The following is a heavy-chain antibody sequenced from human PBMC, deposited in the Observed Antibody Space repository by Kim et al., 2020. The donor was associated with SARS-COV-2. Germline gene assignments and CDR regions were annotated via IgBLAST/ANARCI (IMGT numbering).Heavy chain of an antibody. CDR3: AAESPLTSGLPFDP. D-gene: IGHD2-8*01. Sequence: YAQKFQERVTISWDMSTSTAYMELNSLRAEDTAVYYCAAESPLTSGLPFDPWGQGTLVTVSS. V-gene: IGHV1-58*01. J-gene: IGHJ5*02.